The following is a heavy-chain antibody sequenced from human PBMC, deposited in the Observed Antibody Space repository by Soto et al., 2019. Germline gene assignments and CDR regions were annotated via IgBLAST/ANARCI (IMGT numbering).Heavy chain of an antibody. V-gene: IGHV3-15*01. CDR1: GFTFNNAW. J-gene: IGHJ4*02. CDR2: IKSKTDGGTT. CDR3: TTDRCSSISCSDY. D-gene: IGHD2-2*01. Sequence: GGSLRLSCAPSGFTFNNAWMSWVRQAPGKGLEWVGRIKSKTDGGTTDYAAPVKGRFTISRDDSKNTLYLQMNSLKTEDTAVYYCTTDRCSSISCSDYWGQGTLVTVSS.